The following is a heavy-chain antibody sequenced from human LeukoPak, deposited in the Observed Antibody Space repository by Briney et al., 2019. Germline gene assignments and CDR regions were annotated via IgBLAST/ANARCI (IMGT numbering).Heavy chain of an antibody. D-gene: IGHD3-16*01. CDR1: GYTFTGYY. V-gene: IGHV1-2*06. J-gene: IGHJ4*02. CDR3: ARDGARGDYVDY. Sequence: VASVKVSCKASGYTFTGYYMHWVRQAPGQGLEWMGRINPNSGGTNYAQKFQGRVTMTRDTSISTAYMELSRLRSDDTAVYYCARDGARGDYVDYWGQGTLVTVSS. CDR2: INPNSGGT.